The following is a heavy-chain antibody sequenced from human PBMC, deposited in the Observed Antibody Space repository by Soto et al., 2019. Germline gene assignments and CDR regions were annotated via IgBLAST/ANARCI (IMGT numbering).Heavy chain of an antibody. Sequence: PGGSLRLSCAASGFTFSNSWMNWVRQAPGKGLEWVGRIKSKTDGGTTDYAAPVKGRFTISRDDSKNTLYLQMNSLKTEDTAVYYCTTDLLYIVVVVAATAHYWGPAPLVTVSS. J-gene: IGHJ4*02. CDR1: GFTFSNSW. CDR2: IKSKTDGGTT. D-gene: IGHD2-15*01. CDR3: TTDLLYIVVVVAATAHY. V-gene: IGHV3-15*07.